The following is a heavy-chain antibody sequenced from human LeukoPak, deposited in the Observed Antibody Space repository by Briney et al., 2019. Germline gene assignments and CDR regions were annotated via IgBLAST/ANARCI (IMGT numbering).Heavy chain of an antibody. CDR2: ISYDGSNK. CDR3: ARERIVVVPAAMGGWFDP. Sequence: PGGALRLSCAASGFTFSSYAMHWVGQAPGKGLEGVAVISYDGSNKYYEDSVKGRFTISRDNSKNTLYLQMNSLRAEDTAVYYCARERIVVVPAAMGGWFDPWGQGTLVTVSS. CDR1: GFTFSSYA. D-gene: IGHD2-2*01. J-gene: IGHJ5*02. V-gene: IGHV3-30*04.